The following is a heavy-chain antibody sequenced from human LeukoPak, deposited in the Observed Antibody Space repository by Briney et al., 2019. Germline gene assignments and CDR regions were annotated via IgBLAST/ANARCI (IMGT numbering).Heavy chain of an antibody. D-gene: IGHD3-9*01. CDR1: GYSFTTYD. CDR3: ARGRKLTPDYFYYMDV. J-gene: IGHJ6*03. V-gene: IGHV1-8*01. CDR2: MNPDSGNT. Sequence: ASVKVSCKASGYSFTTYDINWVRQATGQGLEWMGWMNPDSGNTGYAQKFQGRVTMTRNTSISTAYMEVSSLRSEDTAVYFCARGRKLTPDYFYYMDVWGKGTTVTISS.